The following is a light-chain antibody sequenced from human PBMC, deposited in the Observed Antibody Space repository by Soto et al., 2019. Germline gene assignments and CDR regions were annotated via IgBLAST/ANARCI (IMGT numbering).Light chain of an antibody. CDR2: KAS. CDR3: QHYNSYSEA. Sequence: DIQITQSPSTLSASVGDRVTITCRASQSISSWLAWYQQKPGKAPKLLTYKASTLKSGVPSRFSGGGSGTEFTLTISSLQPDDFATYYCQHYNSYSEAFGQGTKVDI. J-gene: IGKJ1*01. V-gene: IGKV1-5*03. CDR1: QSISSW.